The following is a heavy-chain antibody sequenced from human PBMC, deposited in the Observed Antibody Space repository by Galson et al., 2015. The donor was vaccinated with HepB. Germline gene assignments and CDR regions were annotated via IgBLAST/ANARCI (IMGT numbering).Heavy chain of an antibody. J-gene: IGHJ4*02. V-gene: IGHV4-4*07. CDR2: IHTSGNT. D-gene: IGHD6-19*01. Sequence: ETLSLTYTVSGGSISGYYWSWIRQPAGKGLEWIGRIHTSGNTNYHPSLKSRVTISLDTSKDQFSLRLNSVTAADTAVYYCARQSREYSSGWYLGSFNYMDVWGQGTLVTVSS. CDR1: GGSISGYY. CDR3: ARQSREYSSGWYLGSFNYMDV.